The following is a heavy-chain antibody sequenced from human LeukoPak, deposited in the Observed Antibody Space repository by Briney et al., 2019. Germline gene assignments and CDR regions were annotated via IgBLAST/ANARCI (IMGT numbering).Heavy chain of an antibody. J-gene: IGHJ4*02. D-gene: IGHD7-27*01. CDR3: ARGINWVDY. CDR2: INWNGGSK. Sequence: PGGSLRLSCAASGFTFDDYGMNWVRQAPGKGLVWFSSINWNGGSKGYAASVKGRFTIPRDNAKNSLYLQMNSLRAEDTALYYCARGINWVDYWGQGTLVTVSS. CDR1: GFTFDDYG. V-gene: IGHV3-20*04.